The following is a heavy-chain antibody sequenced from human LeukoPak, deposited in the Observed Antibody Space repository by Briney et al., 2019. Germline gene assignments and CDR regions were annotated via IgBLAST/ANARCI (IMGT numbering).Heavy chain of an antibody. V-gene: IGHV1-24*01. J-gene: IGHJ4*02. D-gene: IGHD3-3*01. CDR1: GYTLTELS. CDR2: FDTEDGET. Sequence: ASVKVSSKVSGYTLTELSMHWVRQAPGKGLEWMGGFDTEDGETIYAQKFEGRVTMTEDTSTDTAYMELSSLRSEDTAVYYCATPDPRGNDFWSGIFDYWGQGTLVTVSS. CDR3: ATPDPRGNDFWSGIFDY.